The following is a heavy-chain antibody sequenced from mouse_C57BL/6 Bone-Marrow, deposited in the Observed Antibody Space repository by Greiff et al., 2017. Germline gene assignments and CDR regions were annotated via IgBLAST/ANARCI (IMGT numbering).Heavy chain of an antibody. CDR1: GFTFSDYG. V-gene: IGHV5-17*01. D-gene: IGHD2-12*01. Sequence: EVKLVESGGGLVKPGGSLKLSCGASGFTFSDYGMHWVRQAPEKGLEWVAYISSGSSTIYYADTVKGRFTISRDNAKNTLFLQMTSLRSEDTAMYYCARHYMFFAYWGQGTLVTVSA. CDR2: ISSGSSTI. CDR3: ARHYMFFAY. J-gene: IGHJ3*01.